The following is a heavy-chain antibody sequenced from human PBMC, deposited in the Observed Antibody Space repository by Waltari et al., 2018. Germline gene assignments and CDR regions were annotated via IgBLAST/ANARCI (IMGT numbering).Heavy chain of an antibody. CDR1: GFTFDDYA. CDR2: ISWNSGSI. Sequence: EVQLVESGGGLVQPGRSLRLSCAASGFTFDDYAMHWVRHAPGKGLEWVSGISWNSGSIGYADLVKGRVTMSRDNAKKSLYLQMNSLRAEDMALYYCAKDIGKRPAYYYGMDVWGQGTTVTVSS. V-gene: IGHV3-9*03. CDR3: AKDIGKRPAYYYGMDV. J-gene: IGHJ6*02.